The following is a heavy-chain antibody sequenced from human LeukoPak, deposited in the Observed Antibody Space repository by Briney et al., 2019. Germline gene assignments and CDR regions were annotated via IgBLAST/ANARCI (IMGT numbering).Heavy chain of an antibody. J-gene: IGHJ3*02. Sequence: ASVKVSCKASGYTFTSYGISWVRQAPGQGLEWMGWISAYNGNTNYAQKLQGRVTMTTDTSTSTAYMELRSLRSDDTAVYYCARARYANAWYAFDIWGHGTMVTVSS. CDR3: ARARYANAWYAFDI. CDR2: ISAYNGNT. V-gene: IGHV1-18*01. D-gene: IGHD2-2*01. CDR1: GYTFTSYG.